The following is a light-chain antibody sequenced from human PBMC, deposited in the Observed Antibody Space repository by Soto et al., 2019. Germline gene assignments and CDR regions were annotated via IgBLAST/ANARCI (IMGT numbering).Light chain of an antibody. Sequence: DVQMTQSPSTLSASVGDRVTITCRASQSVTSWLARYQQKPGKAPKVLIYDASSLESGVPSRFSGSGSGTEFTLTISSLHPDDFATYYCHHYNSYPGTFGQGTKVDIK. V-gene: IGKV1-5*01. CDR1: QSVTSW. CDR2: DAS. CDR3: HHYNSYPGT. J-gene: IGKJ1*01.